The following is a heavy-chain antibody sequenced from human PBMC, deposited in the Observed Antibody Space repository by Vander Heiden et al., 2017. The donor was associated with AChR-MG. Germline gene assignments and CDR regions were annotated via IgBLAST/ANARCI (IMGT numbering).Heavy chain of an antibody. CDR3: APTSPDAFDI. Sequence: EVQLLESGGGLVQPGGSLRLSCAASGFTFSTYAMSWVRQAPGKGLEWVSAISGSGGGTYDADSVKGRFTISRDNSKNTLYLEMKSLRADDTAVYYGAPTSPDAFDIWGQGTMVTVSS. J-gene: IGHJ3*02. CDR2: ISGSGGGT. V-gene: IGHV3-23*01. CDR1: GFTFSTYA.